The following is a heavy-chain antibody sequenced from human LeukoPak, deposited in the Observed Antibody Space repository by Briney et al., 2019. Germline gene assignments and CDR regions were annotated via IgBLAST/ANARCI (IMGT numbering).Heavy chain of an antibody. D-gene: IGHD4-23*01. CDR3: ARNSLGSFDY. CDR1: GASISTSFYY. V-gene: IGHV4-39*07. CDR2: IYYSGTT. Sequence: SETLSLTCTVSGASISTSFYYWGWIRQPPGKGLEWIGTIYYSGTTYHNPSLKSRVTISVDKSKNQFSLKLSSVTAADTAVYYCARNSLGSFDYWGQGTLVTVSS. J-gene: IGHJ4*02.